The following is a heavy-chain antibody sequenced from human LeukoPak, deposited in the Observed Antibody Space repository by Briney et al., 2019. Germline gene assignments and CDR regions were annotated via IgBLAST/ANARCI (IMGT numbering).Heavy chain of an antibody. V-gene: IGHV4-59*08. J-gene: IGHJ4*02. Sequence: SETLSLTCTVSGGSISSYYWSWIRQPPGKGLEWIGYIYYSGSTNYNPSLKSRVTISVDTSKNQFSLKLSSVTAADTAAYYCARSSTSYGPYYFDYWGQGTLVTVSS. CDR3: ARSSTSYGPYYFDY. D-gene: IGHD5-18*01. CDR1: GGSISSYY. CDR2: IYYSGST.